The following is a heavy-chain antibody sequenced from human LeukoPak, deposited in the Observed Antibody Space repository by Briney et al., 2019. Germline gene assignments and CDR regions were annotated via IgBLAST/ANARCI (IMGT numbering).Heavy chain of an antibody. V-gene: IGHV4-39*07. CDR2: IYYSGST. Sequence: SETLSLTCTVSGGSISSSSYYWGWIRQPPGKGLEWIGSIYYSGSTYYNPSLKSRVTISVDRSKNQFSLKLSSVTAADTAVYYCARGYCSSTSCAFFFDYWGQGTLVTVSS. J-gene: IGHJ4*02. CDR1: GGSISSSSYY. CDR3: ARGYCSSTSCAFFFDY. D-gene: IGHD2-2*01.